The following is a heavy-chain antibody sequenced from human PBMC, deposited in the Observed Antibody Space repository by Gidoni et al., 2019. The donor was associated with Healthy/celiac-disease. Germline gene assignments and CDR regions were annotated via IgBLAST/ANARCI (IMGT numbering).Heavy chain of an antibody. CDR1: GGSISSGCYS. CDR2: IYHSGST. D-gene: IGHD5-18*01. CDR3: VRGGYSYGLF. Sequence: QLQLQESGSGLVKPSQTLSPPCAGPGGSISSGCYSGSWIRQPPGKGLEWIGYIYHSGSTYSNPSLKSRVTISVDRSKNQFSLKLSSVTAADTAVYYCVRGGYSYGLFWGQGTLVTVSS. J-gene: IGHJ4*02. V-gene: IGHV4-30-2*01.